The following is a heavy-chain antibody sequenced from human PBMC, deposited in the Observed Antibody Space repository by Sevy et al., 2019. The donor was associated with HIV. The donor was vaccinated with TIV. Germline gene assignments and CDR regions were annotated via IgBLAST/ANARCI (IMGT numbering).Heavy chain of an antibody. Sequence: ASVMVSCKASGYTFTGYYMHWVRQAPGQGLEWMGWINPNSGGTNYAQKFQGWVTMTRDTSISTAYMELSRLRSDDTAVYYCARVANYYYDSKFDPWGQGTLVTVSS. V-gene: IGHV1-2*04. CDR1: GYTFTGYY. CDR2: INPNSGGT. D-gene: IGHD3-22*01. J-gene: IGHJ5*02. CDR3: ARVANYYYDSKFDP.